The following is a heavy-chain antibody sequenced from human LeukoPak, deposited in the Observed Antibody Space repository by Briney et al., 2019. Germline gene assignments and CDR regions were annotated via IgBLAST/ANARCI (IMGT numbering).Heavy chain of an antibody. V-gene: IGHV3-53*01. J-gene: IGHJ4*02. CDR1: GFDVSINY. CDR3: ARDLVLRFLEWLLRDHYYFDY. Sequence: GGSLRLSCAASGFDVSINYMNWIRQSPEKGLEWVSIIHNDGSTYYADSVKGRFTISRDNAKNSLYLQMNSLRAEDTALYHCARDLVLRFLEWLLRDHYYFDYWGQGTLVTVSS. CDR2: IHNDGST. D-gene: IGHD3-3*01.